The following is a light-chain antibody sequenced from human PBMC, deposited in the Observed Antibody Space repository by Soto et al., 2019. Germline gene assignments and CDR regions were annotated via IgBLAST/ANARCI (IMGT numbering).Light chain of an antibody. CDR3: QQYGSSPST. CDR1: QSVSSSY. V-gene: IGKV3D-20*01. Sequence: EIVLTQSPATLSLSPGERATLSCGASQSVSSSYLAWYQQKPGLAPRLLLYAASSRATGIPDRVSGSGSGTDFTLTISRLESADFAVYYCQQYGSSPSTFGQEPKVDIK. CDR2: AAS. J-gene: IGKJ1*01.